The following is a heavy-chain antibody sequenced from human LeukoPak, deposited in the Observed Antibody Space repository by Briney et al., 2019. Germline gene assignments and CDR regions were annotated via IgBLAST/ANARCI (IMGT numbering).Heavy chain of an antibody. CDR1: GYSISSGYY. CDR3: ARRLYIAAAGIPSPFFDY. J-gene: IGHJ4*02. V-gene: IGHV4-38-2*01. CDR2: IYHSGST. Sequence: PSETLSLTCAVSGYSISSGYYWGWIRQPPGKGLEWIGSIYHSGSTYYNPSLKGRVTISVDTSKNQFSLKLSSVTAADTAVYYCARRLYIAAAGIPSPFFDYWGQGTLVTVSS. D-gene: IGHD6-13*01.